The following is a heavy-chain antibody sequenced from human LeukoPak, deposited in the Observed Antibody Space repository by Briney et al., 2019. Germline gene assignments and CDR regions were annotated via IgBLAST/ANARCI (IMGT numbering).Heavy chain of an antibody. D-gene: IGHD6-13*01. CDR2: IIPIFGTA. CDR1: GGAFSRYA. J-gene: IGHJ3*02. CDR3: ASSSSSSAFDI. Sequence: SVKVSCKASGGAFSRYAMSWVRQAPGQGLEWMGGIIPIFGTANYAQKFQGRVTITADESTSTAYMELSSLRSEDTAVYYCASSSSSSAFDIWGQGTMVTVSS. V-gene: IGHV1-69*01.